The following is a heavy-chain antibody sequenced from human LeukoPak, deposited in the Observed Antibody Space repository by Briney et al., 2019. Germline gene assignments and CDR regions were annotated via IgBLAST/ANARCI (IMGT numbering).Heavy chain of an antibody. J-gene: IGHJ6*03. V-gene: IGHV1-18*01. CDR2: ISGYNGNT. CDR3: ARAATGLKYYYYYYYMDV. D-gene: IGHD2-15*01. CDR1: GYTFTSYA. Sequence: ASVKVSCKASGYTFTSYAISWLRQAPGQGLEWMGWISGYNGNTNYAQKLQGRVTMTTDTSTNTAYMELRSLRSEDTAVYYCARAATGLKYYYYYYYMDVWGKGTTVTVSS.